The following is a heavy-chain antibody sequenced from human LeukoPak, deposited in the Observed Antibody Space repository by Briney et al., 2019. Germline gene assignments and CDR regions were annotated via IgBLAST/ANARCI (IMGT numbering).Heavy chain of an antibody. CDR3: ARASKDYYDSSGYIGY. CDR1: GGSISSGSYY. CDR2: IYTSGST. D-gene: IGHD3-22*01. Sequence: SQTLSLTCTVSGGSISSGSYYWRWIRQPAGKGLEWIGRIYTSGSTNYNPSLKSRVTISVDTSKNQFSLKLSSVTAADTAVYYCARASKDYYDSSGYIGYWGQGTLVTASS. J-gene: IGHJ4*02. V-gene: IGHV4-61*02.